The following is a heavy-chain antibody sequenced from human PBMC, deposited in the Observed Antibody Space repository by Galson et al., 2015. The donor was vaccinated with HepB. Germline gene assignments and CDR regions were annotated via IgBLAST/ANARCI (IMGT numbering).Heavy chain of an antibody. Sequence: SETLSLTCAVYGGSFSDYYWTWIRQPPGKGLEWIGEINHSGNTNYNASLKSRVTLSVDTSKNQFSLNLSSVTAADTAVYYCAKVGAARRLRRDIGFDSWGQGTLVTVSS. CDR2: INHSGNT. CDR1: GGSFSDYY. V-gene: IGHV4-34*01. J-gene: IGHJ4*02. CDR3: AKVGAARRLRRDIGFDS. D-gene: IGHD6-6*01.